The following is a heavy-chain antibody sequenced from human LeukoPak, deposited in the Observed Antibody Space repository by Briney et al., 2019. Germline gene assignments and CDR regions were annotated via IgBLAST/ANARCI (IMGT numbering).Heavy chain of an antibody. J-gene: IGHJ4*02. CDR3: AREEGGGYYDKTTYYYH. CDR1: GFTFSRFG. CDR2: ISDSGGAT. Sequence: PGGSLRLSCAASGFTFSRFGMSWVRQAPGKGLEWVSSISDSGGATYYADSVKGRFTISRDNSKNTLYLQMNSLRVEDTAVYYCAREEGGGYYDKTTYYYHWGQGTLVTVSS. D-gene: IGHD3-22*01. V-gene: IGHV3-23*01.